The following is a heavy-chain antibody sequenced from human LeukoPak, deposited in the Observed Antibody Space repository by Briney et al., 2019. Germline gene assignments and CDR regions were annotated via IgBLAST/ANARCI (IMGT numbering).Heavy chain of an antibody. V-gene: IGHV3-64*01. Sequence: PGGSLRLSCAASGFTFSSYAMHWVRQAPGKGLEYVSAISSNGGITYYANSVKGRFTISRDNSKNTLYLQMGSLRAEDTAVYYCAREGEVVPAATMGYWGQGTLVTVSS. J-gene: IGHJ4*02. CDR2: ISSNGGIT. D-gene: IGHD2-2*01. CDR1: GFTFSSYA. CDR3: AREGEVVPAATMGY.